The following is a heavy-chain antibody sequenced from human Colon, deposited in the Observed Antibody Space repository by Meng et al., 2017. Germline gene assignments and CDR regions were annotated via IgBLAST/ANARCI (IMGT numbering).Heavy chain of an antibody. J-gene: IGHJ4*02. CDR2: INPNSGGT. CDR3: ARDSDKSDYGQGSYFY. D-gene: IGHD3-10*01. V-gene: IGHV1-2*06. Sequence: ASVKVSCKASGYTFTDYYMHWVRQAPGQGLEWMGRINPNSGGTNYAQKFQGRVTMTRDTSISTAYMELSRLRSDDTAVYYCARDSDKSDYGQGSYFYWGQGTLVTVSS. CDR1: GYTFTDYY.